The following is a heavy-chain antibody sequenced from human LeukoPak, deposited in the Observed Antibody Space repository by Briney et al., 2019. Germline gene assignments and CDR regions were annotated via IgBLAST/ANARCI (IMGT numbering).Heavy chain of an antibody. D-gene: IGHD3-9*01. J-gene: IGHJ4*02. Sequence: SETLSLTCTVSGYSISSGYYWGWIRQPPGKGLEWIGSIYHSGSTYYNPSLKSRVTISVDTSKNQFSLKLSSVTAADTAVYYCARSYFDWLLYDYWGQGTLVTVSS. CDR3: ARSYFDWLLYDY. CDR1: GYSISSGYY. V-gene: IGHV4-38-2*02. CDR2: IYHSGST.